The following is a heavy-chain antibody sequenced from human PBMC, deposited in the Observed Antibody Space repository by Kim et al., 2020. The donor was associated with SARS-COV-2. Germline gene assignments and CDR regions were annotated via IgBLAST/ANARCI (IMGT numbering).Heavy chain of an antibody. CDR2: IDGSDGTT. CDR3: LKGGWGWIWEY. J-gene: IGHJ4*02. D-gene: IGHD2-21*01. CDR1: GFTFTGHA. Sequence: GGSLRLSCTTSGFTFTGHAMSWVRQAPGKGLEWVSSIDGSDGTTYYVDSVKGRFSISRDDSKNILYLHMSALRADDTATYYCLKGGWGWIWEYRGQGTLV. V-gene: IGHV3-23*01.